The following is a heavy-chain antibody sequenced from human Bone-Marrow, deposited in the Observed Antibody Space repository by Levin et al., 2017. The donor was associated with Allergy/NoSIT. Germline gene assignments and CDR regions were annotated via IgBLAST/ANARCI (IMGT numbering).Heavy chain of an antibody. V-gene: IGHV1-46*01. CDR3: ARTLPRGYNGMAV. CDR2: INPSSGNT. J-gene: IGHJ6*02. Sequence: PAASVKVSCKASGDTFTTYYIHWVRQAPGQGLEWMGIINPSSGNTSHAQKFQGRVSMTRDTSTSTVYLELSSLTSEDTAVYYCARTLPRGYNGMAVWGQGTTVTASS. CDR1: GDTFTTYY. D-gene: IGHD2/OR15-2a*01.